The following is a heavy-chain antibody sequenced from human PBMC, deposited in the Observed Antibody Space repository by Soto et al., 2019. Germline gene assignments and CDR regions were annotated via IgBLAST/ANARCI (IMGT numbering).Heavy chain of an antibody. Sequence: PWGSLRLSWAASGFTFSSYGMHWVRQAPGKGREWVAVISYDGSNKYYADSLKGRSTTSRDNSKNTLYLQMNSLRAEDTAVYYCAKDKSLDYYYGMDVWGQGTTVTVSS. V-gene: IGHV3-30*18. CDR2: ISYDGSNK. CDR3: AKDKSLDYYYGMDV. J-gene: IGHJ6*02. CDR1: GFTFSSYG.